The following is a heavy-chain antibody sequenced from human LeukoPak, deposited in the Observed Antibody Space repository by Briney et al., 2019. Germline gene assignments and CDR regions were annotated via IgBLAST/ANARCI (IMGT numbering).Heavy chain of an antibody. CDR3: ARPRNSGYVYY. CDR2: IYYSGST. D-gene: IGHD5-12*01. Sequence: PSETLSLTCTVSGGSISSSSYYWGWIRQPPGKGLEWIGSIYYSGSTYYNPSLKSRVTISVDTSKNQFSLKLSSVTAADTAVYYCARPRNSGYVYYWGQGTLVTVSS. V-gene: IGHV4-39*01. J-gene: IGHJ4*02. CDR1: GGSISSSSYY.